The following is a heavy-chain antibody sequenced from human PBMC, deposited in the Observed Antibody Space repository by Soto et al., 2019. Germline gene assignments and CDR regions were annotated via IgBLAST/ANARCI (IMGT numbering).Heavy chain of an antibody. D-gene: IGHD5-12*01. J-gene: IGHJ4*02. CDR3: ASGDDTAAWYGIYL. Sequence: EVQLVESGGGLVKPGGSLRLFCAGSGFNFKNAWMNWVRQAPGKGLEWVGRINSNSDGGTTEYAATVKGRFNISRDDSRHMMFLPMNSQKTEDPAVYYCASGDDTAAWYGIYLWGEGTLVTVSS. V-gene: IGHV3-15*07. CDR1: GFNFKNAW. CDR2: INSNSDGGTT.